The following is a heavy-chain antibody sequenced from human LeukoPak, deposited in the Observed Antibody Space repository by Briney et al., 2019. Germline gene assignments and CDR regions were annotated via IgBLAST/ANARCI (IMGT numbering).Heavy chain of an antibody. CDR1: GYTFTSYD. Sequence: ASVKVSCKASGYTFTSYDINWVRQATGQGLGWMGWMNPNSGNTGYAQKFQGRVTMTRNTSISTAYMELSSLRSEDTAVYYCARSPATVTTSLHYYYHGMDVWGQGTTVTVSS. J-gene: IGHJ6*02. D-gene: IGHD4-17*01. V-gene: IGHV1-8*01. CDR2: MNPNSGNT. CDR3: ARSPATVTTSLHYYYHGMDV.